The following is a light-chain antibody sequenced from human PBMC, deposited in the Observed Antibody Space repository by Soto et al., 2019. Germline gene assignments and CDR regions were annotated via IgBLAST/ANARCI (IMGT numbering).Light chain of an antibody. Sequence: ELVLTQSPVTLSLSTGDIATLSGCASQSCGSRLAWYQQKTGQAPRLLISGASRRATGIPDRFSGSGSATDFTLTISRLEPEDFALYYCQNYGTSPINCGKGQRRAIK. CDR3: QNYGTSPIN. V-gene: IGKV3-20*01. CDR1: QSCGSR. CDR2: GAS. J-gene: IGKJ5*01.